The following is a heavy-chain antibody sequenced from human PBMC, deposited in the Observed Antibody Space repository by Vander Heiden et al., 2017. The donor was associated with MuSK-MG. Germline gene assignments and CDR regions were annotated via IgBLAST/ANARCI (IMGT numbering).Heavy chain of an antibody. CDR2: INPNTGGT. V-gene: IGHV1-2*02. CDR1: GYTFTGYN. CDR3: TAPGRTVGTGGFNL. Sequence: QVHLLQSGADVKKPGASVRLSCKASGYTFTGYNLHWVRQAPGQGLEWMGWINPNTGGTTYAQKVQDRVTMTRDTSINTAYMELRGMRLDDTAVYYYTAPGRTVGTGGFNLWGQGTMVTVYS. D-gene: IGHD1-26*01. J-gene: IGHJ3*01.